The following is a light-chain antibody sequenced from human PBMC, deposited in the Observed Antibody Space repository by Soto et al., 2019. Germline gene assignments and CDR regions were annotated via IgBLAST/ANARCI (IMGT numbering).Light chain of an antibody. CDR2: LGS. V-gene: IGKV2-28*01. CDR1: QSLLHSNGDNC. CDR3: MQALQVPLT. Sequence: DIVMTQSPLSLPVTPGGPASISCRSSQSLLHSNGDNCLDWYLQKPGQSPQLLIYLGSNRASGVPDRFSGRGSGTDFTLKISRVEAEDVGVYYCMQALQVPLTFGQGTKLEIK. J-gene: IGKJ2*01.